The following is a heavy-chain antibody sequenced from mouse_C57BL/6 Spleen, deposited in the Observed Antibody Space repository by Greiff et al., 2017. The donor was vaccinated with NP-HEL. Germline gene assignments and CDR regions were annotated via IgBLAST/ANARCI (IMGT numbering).Heavy chain of an antibody. CDR1: GYTFTSYW. V-gene: IGHV1-64*01. CDR3: AREAYDYDEGTWFAD. D-gene: IGHD2-4*01. Sequence: VQLQESGAELVKPGASVKLSCTASGYTFTSYWMHWVKQRPGQGLEWIGMIHPNSGSTNYNEKFKSKATLTVDKSSRAAYMQLSSLTSEDSAVYYCAREAYDYDEGTWFADWGQGTLVTVSA. J-gene: IGHJ3*01. CDR2: IHPNSGST.